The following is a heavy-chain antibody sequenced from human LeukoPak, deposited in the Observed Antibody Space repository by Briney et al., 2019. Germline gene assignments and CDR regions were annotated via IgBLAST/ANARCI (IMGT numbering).Heavy chain of an antibody. CDR3: GGVTGIIDY. CDR1: GYTFTSYE. D-gene: IGHD7-27*01. CDR2: MNPKSGNT. Sequence: GASVKVSCKASGYTFTSYEINWVRQATGQGLEWMRWMNPKSGNTGYAQKFQGRVTMTRDTSISTAYMELGSLRSEDTAVYYCGGVTGIIDYWGQGTLVTVSS. V-gene: IGHV1-8*01. J-gene: IGHJ4*02.